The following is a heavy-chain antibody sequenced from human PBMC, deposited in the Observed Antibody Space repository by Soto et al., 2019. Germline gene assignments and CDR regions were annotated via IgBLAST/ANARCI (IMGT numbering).Heavy chain of an antibody. CDR2: IRFDGSNE. J-gene: IGHJ4*02. CDR1: GVIFHVYG. Sequence: PGGSLRLSCAVPGVIFHVYGMHWVCQAQGKGLEWVAIIRFDGSNEDYADSVKGRFTISRDNSKNTLYLQMNTLGAEDTAVYYCARDGIGGTVFRGYLDYWGRGTLVTVSS. CDR3: ARDGIGGTVFRGYLDY. D-gene: IGHD1-7*01. V-gene: IGHV3-33*01.